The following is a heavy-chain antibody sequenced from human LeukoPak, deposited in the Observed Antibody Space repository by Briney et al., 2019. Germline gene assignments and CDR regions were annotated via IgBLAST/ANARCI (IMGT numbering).Heavy chain of an antibody. D-gene: IGHD2-15*01. CDR1: GFTFSSYA. Sequence: GGSLRLSCAASGFTFSSYAMSWVRQAPGKGLEWVSGISGSGRSINYADSVKGRFTISIDNSKNTLYLQMNSLRAEDTAVYYCAKDGTRGHCSSDSCYFGFDPWGQGTLVTVSS. CDR2: ISGSGRSI. V-gene: IGHV3-23*01. CDR3: AKDGTRGHCSSDSCYFGFDP. J-gene: IGHJ5*02.